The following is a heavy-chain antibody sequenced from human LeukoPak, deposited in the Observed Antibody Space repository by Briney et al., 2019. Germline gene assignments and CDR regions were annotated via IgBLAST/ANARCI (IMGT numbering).Heavy chain of an antibody. V-gene: IGHV4-39*01. CDR2: IYYSGST. J-gene: IGHJ5*02. Sequence: PSEALSLTCTVSGGSISSSSYYWGRIRQPPGKGLEWIVSIYYSGSTYSNPSLKSRVTISVDTSKNQFSLELRSVTAADTAVYYCVRVGRVAVGYNWFDPWGQGTLVTVSS. CDR3: VRVGRVAVGYNWFDP. D-gene: IGHD2-15*01. CDR1: GGSISSSSYY.